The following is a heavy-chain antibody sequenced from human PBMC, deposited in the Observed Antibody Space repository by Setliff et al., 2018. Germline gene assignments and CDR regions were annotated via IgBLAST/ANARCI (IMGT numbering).Heavy chain of an antibody. CDR2: ISAYNGNT. Sequence: ASVKVSCKASGYTFTSYGISWVRQAPGQGLEWMGWISAYNGNTNYAQKPQGRVTMTTDTSTSTAYMELRSLRSDDTAVYYCARAPAYSSTPGSYAFDIWGQGTMVTVS. V-gene: IGHV1-18*01. D-gene: IGHD6-13*01. J-gene: IGHJ3*02. CDR1: GYTFTSYG. CDR3: ARAPAYSSTPGSYAFDI.